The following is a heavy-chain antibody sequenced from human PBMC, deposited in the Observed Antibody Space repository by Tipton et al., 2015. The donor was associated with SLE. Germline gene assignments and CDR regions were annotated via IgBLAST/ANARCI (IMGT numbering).Heavy chain of an antibody. V-gene: IGHV4-59*08. CDR2: IYYSGST. CDR1: GGSISSYY. D-gene: IGHD3-22*01. J-gene: IGHJ2*01. Sequence: TLSLTCTVSGGSISSYYWSWIRQPPGKGLEWIGYIYYSGSTNYNPSLKSRVTISVDTSKNQFSLKLGSVTAADTAVYYCARLGITMIVVAHWYFDLWGRGTLVTVSS. CDR3: ARLGITMIVVAHWYFDL.